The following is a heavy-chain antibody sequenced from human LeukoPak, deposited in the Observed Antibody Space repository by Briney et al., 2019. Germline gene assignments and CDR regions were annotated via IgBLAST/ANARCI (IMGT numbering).Heavy chain of an antibody. CDR1: GGSFSGYY. D-gene: IGHD3-22*01. CDR2: INHSGST. V-gene: IGHV4-34*01. J-gene: IGHJ4*02. Sequence: NPSETLSLTCAVYGGSFSGYYWSWIRQPPGKGLQWIGEINHSGSTNYNPSLKSRVTISVDTSKNQFSLKLSSVTAADTAVYYCARVPYDTSGYPHYFDYWGQGTLVTV. CDR3: ARVPYDTSGYPHYFDY.